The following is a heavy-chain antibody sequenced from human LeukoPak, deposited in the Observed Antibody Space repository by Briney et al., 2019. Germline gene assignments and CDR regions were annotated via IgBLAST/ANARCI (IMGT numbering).Heavy chain of an antibody. CDR2: IYYTGST. V-gene: IGHV4-59*12. D-gene: IGHD3-10*01. CDR1: GGSISSYY. CDR3: ARDLYYYGSGDGEDPIDDY. Sequence: SETLSLTCTVSGGSISSYYWSWIRQPPGKGLEWIGYIYYTGSTNYNPSLKSRVIISVDTSKNQFSLKLSSVTAADTAVYYCARDLYYYGSGDGEDPIDDYWGQGTLVTVSS. J-gene: IGHJ4*02.